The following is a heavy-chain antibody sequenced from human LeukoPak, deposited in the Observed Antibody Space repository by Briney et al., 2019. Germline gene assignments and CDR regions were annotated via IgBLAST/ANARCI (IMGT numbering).Heavy chain of an antibody. CDR3: ARQLRYFDWLLYPLDRAFDI. Sequence: GGSLRLSCAASGFTFSSYAMSWVRQAPGKGLEWVSAISGSGGSTYYADSVKGRFTISRDNSKNTLYLQMNSLRAEDTAVYYCARQLRYFDWLLYPLDRAFDIWGQGTMVTVSS. CDR2: ISGSGGST. J-gene: IGHJ3*02. CDR1: GFTFSSYA. D-gene: IGHD3-9*01. V-gene: IGHV3-23*01.